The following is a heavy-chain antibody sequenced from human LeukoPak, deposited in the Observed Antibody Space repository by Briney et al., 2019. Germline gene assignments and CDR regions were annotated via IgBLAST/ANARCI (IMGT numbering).Heavy chain of an antibody. CDR1: GFTFDDYA. CDR2: ISWNSGSI. Sequence: PGGSLRLSCAASGFTFDDYAMHWARQAPGKGLEWVSGISWNSGSIGYADSVKGRFTISRDNAKNSLYLQMNSLRAEDMALYYCAKDSGSFPSHFDYWGQGTLVTVSS. V-gene: IGHV3-9*03. CDR3: AKDSGSFPSHFDY. D-gene: IGHD1-26*01. J-gene: IGHJ4*02.